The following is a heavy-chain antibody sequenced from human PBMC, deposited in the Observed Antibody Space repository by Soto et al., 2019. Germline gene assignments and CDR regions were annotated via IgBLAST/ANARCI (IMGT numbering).Heavy chain of an antibody. CDR1: GFTFSSYG. CDR3: AKDYFSSGYYYGFDY. V-gene: IGHV3-30*18. Sequence: GGSLRLSCAASGFTFSSYGMHWVRQAPGKGLEWVAVISYDGSNKYYADSVKGRFTISRDNSENTLYLQMNSLRAEDTAVYYCAKDYFSSGYYYGFDYWGQGTLVTSPQ. J-gene: IGHJ4*02. CDR2: ISYDGSNK. D-gene: IGHD3-22*01.